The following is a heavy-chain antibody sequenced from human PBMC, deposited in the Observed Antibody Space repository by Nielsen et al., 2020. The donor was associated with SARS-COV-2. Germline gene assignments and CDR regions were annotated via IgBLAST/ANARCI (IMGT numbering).Heavy chain of an antibody. J-gene: IGHJ4*02. D-gene: IGHD3-3*01. CDR1: GFTFSSYA. CDR2: ISGSGCST. CDR3: AKDLDFWSGYYTY. Sequence: GGSLRLSCAASGFTFSSYAMSWVRQAPGKGLEWVSAISGSGCSTYYADSVKGRFTISRDNSKNTLYLQMSTLRDEDTAVYYCAKDLDFWSGYYTYWGQGTLVTVSS. V-gene: IGHV3-23*01.